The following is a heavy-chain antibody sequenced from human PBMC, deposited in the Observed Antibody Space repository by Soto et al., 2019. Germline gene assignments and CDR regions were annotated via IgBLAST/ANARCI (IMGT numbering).Heavy chain of an antibody. CDR1: GGSVNGYY. CDR2: INHTGGT. V-gene: IGHV4-34*01. Sequence: NPSETLSLTCAVYGGSVNGYYWNWIRQPPGEGLEWIGEINHTGGTHYNPSLKSRVTMSVDTSKNQFSLRLSSVTAADTAIYYCATRITVFGLLIPPFDPWGQGTQVTVSS. D-gene: IGHD3-3*01. CDR3: ATRITVFGLLIPPFDP. J-gene: IGHJ5*02.